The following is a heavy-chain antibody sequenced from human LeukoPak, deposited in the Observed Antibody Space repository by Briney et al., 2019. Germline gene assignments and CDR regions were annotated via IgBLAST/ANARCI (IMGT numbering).Heavy chain of an antibody. V-gene: IGHV3-23*01. D-gene: IGHD3-10*01. J-gene: IGHJ4*02. CDR3: ASVKYGSGSSIPGVFDY. Sequence: PGGSLRLSCAASGFTFSSYAMSWVRQAPGKGLEWISAISGSGGSTYYADSVKGRFTISRNNSKNTLYLQMNSLRAEDTAVYYCASVKYGSGSSIPGVFDYWGQGTLVTVSS. CDR2: ISGSGGST. CDR1: GFTFSSYA.